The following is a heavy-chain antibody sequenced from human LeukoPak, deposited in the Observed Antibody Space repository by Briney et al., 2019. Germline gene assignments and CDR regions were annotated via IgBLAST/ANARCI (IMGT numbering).Heavy chain of an antibody. Sequence: AGQSLRLSCAASGFILNNYAIHWVRRAPGQGLKWLTLMSHDGSNIRYLDSVKGRFTISRDNSRNTVYLEMNSLRDEDTAMYYCARGDGPGSYLIDYWGQGTLVTVSS. D-gene: IGHD3-10*01. J-gene: IGHJ4*02. CDR1: GFILNNYA. CDR3: ARGDGPGSYLIDY. V-gene: IGHV3-30*04. CDR2: MSHDGSNI.